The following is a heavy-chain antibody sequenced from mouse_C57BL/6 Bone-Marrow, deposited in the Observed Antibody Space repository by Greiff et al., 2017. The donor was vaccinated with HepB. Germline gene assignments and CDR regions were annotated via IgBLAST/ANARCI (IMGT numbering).Heavy chain of an antibody. D-gene: IGHD2-3*01. CDR1: GYSITSGYD. V-gene: IGHV3-1*01. CDR3: ARDRWLPWYFDV. J-gene: IGHJ1*03. Sequence: EVKLVESGPGMVKPSQSLSLTCTVTGYSITSGYDWHWIRHFPGNKLEWMGYISYSGSTNYNPSLKSRISITHDTSKNHFFLKLNSVTTEDTATYYCARDRWLPWYFDVWGTGTTVTVSS. CDR2: ISYSGST.